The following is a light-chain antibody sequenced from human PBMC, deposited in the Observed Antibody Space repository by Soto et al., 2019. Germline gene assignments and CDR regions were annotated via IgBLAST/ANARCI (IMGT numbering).Light chain of an antibody. CDR1: QGISSA. CDR2: DAS. Sequence: AILLTQSPSSLSAFVGDRVTITCRASQGISSALAWYQQKPGKAPKLLIYDASTLENGVPSRFSGSGSGTDFTLTIRSLQPDDFTTYYCQQFKSYPITFGQGTRLEIK. J-gene: IGKJ5*01. V-gene: IGKV1-13*02. CDR3: QQFKSYPIT.